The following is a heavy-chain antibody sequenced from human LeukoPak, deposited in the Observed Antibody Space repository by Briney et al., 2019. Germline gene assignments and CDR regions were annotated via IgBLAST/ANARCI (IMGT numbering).Heavy chain of an antibody. Sequence: GGSLRLSCAASGFTFSSYGMHWVRQAPGKGLGWVAVISYDGSNKYYADSVKGRFTISRDNSKNTLYLQMNSLRAEDTAVYYCAKVVAVAATGDYWGQGTLVTVSS. D-gene: IGHD6-19*01. J-gene: IGHJ4*02. CDR1: GFTFSSYG. V-gene: IGHV3-30*18. CDR3: AKVVAVAATGDY. CDR2: ISYDGSNK.